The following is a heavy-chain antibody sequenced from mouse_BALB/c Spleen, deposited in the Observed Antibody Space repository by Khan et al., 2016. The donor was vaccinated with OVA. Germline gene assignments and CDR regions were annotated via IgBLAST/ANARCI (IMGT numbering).Heavy chain of an antibody. CDR1: GYTFTTYT. Sequence: QVTLKESGTELARPGASVKMSCKASGYTFTTYTMHWVKQRPGQGLEWIGYISPSSGYTNYNQKFKDKATLTADKSSITAYMQLSSLTSEDSAVYYCAREGAYYRSDGWFAYWGQGTLVTVSA. CDR2: ISPSSGYT. CDR3: AREGAYYRSDGWFAY. J-gene: IGHJ3*01. D-gene: IGHD2-14*01. V-gene: IGHV1-4*01.